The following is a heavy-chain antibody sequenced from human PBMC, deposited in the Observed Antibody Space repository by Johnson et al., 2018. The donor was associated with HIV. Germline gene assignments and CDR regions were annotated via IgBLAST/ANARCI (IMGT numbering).Heavy chain of an antibody. CDR2: INSDGSST. Sequence: EMQLVESGGGLVQPGGSLRLSCAASGFTFSSYRMHWVRQAPGKGLVWVSRINSDGSSTSYADSVKGRFTISRDNAKNTLYLQMNSLRVEDTAVYYCARAIDQGYSSGWSSDVYDIWGQGTMVTVSA. CDR1: GFTFSSYR. CDR3: ARAIDQGYSSGWSSDVYDI. J-gene: IGHJ3*02. D-gene: IGHD6-19*01. V-gene: IGHV3-74*02.